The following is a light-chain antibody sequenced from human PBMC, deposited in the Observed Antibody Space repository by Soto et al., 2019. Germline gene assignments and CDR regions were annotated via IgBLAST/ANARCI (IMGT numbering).Light chain of an antibody. J-gene: IGKJ1*01. CDR2: EAS. CDR1: QSISAS. CDR3: QQYNGYWT. Sequence: DIQKTQSPSTLSASVGDRVTITCRASQSISASLAWYQQKPGKAPKLLIYEASTLKSGVPSKFSGSRSGTEYTLKISSLQPDDFAIYYCQQYNGYWTFGQGTKVEIK. V-gene: IGKV1-5*03.